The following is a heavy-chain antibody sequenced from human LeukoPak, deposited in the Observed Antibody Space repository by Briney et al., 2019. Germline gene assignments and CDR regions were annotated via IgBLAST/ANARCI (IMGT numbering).Heavy chain of an antibody. D-gene: IGHD5-12*01. CDR3: AKFGGRSGYDFDTFDI. CDR1: GFTFSTYA. V-gene: IGHV3-23*01. J-gene: IGHJ3*02. Sequence: GRSLRLSCAASGFTFSTYAMSWVRQAPGKGLEWVSAISAGGSSTYYADSVKGRFTISRDNSKNTLYLQMNSLRAEDTAIYYCAKFGGRSGYDFDTFDIWGQGTMVTVSS. CDR2: ISAGGSST.